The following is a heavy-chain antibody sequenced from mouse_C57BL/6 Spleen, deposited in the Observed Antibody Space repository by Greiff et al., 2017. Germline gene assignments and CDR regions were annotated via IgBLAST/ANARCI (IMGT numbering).Heavy chain of an antibody. CDR2: IYPGSGST. Sequence: QVQLQQPGAELVKPGASVKMSCKASGYTFTSYWITWVKQRPGQGLEWIGDIYPGSGSTNYNEKFTSKATLTVDTSSSTAYMQLSSLTSEDSAVYYCARMYDYMAWFAYWGQGTLVTVSA. CDR1: GYTFTSYW. D-gene: IGHD2-4*01. CDR3: ARMYDYMAWFAY. V-gene: IGHV1-55*01. J-gene: IGHJ3*01.